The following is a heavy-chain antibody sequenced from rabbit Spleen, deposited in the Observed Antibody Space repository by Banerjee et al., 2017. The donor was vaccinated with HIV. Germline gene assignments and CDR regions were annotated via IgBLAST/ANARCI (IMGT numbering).Heavy chain of an antibody. D-gene: IGHD6-1*01. CDR1: GLSFSSTYY. V-gene: IGHV1S40*01. Sequence: QSLEESGGGLVQPEGALTLTCTASGLSFSSTYYMCWVRQAPGKGLEWIGFIDPVFGITFYANWVSGRFSISRENAQNTVFLQMTSLAVADTATYFCAREKSGIVGYDLWGQGTLVTVS. CDR3: AREKSGIVGYDL. CDR2: IDPVFGIT. J-gene: IGHJ4*01.